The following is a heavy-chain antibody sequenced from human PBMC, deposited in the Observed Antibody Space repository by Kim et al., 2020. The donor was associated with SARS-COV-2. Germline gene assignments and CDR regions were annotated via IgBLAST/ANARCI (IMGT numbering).Heavy chain of an antibody. Sequence: GGSLRLSCAASGFTFGDYAMHWVRQAPGKGLEWVSGISWNSGSIGYADSVKGRFTISRDNAKNSLYLQMNSLRAEDTALYYCAKDIGDITIFGVVIIKAPKDYYYYGMDVWGQGTTVTVSS. CDR1: GFTFGDYA. V-gene: IGHV3-9*01. CDR3: AKDIGDITIFGVVIIKAPKDYYYYGMDV. CDR2: ISWNSGSI. J-gene: IGHJ6*02. D-gene: IGHD3-3*01.